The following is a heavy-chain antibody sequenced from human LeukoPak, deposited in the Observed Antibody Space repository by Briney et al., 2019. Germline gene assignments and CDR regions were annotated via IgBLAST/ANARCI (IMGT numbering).Heavy chain of an antibody. V-gene: IGHV4-34*01. Sequence: PSETLSLTCAVYGGSITGDYWSWIRQTPGRGLEWVGEIHYTGATSYNPSLKSRATISTDTSKNQFSLRLSSVTAADTAVYYCARGNILTGYCFDFWGQGALVTVSS. D-gene: IGHD3-9*01. J-gene: IGHJ4*02. CDR1: GGSITGDY. CDR2: IHYTGAT. CDR3: ARGNILTGYCFDF.